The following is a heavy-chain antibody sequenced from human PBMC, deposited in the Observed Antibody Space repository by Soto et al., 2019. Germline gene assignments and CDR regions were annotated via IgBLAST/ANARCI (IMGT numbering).Heavy chain of an antibody. Sequence: QVQLQESGPGLVEPSQTLSLTCTVSGDSISNGYYTWSWIRQPPGKDLEWIGHIYNSVNTYSNPSLKSRVTISADTSKNQFSLKRSSVTAADTAVYYCARGPSGDKVDYWGQGTLVTVSS. CDR3: ARGPSGDKVDY. CDR2: IYNSVNT. CDR1: GDSISNGYYT. J-gene: IGHJ4*02. V-gene: IGHV4-30-4*01. D-gene: IGHD3-10*01.